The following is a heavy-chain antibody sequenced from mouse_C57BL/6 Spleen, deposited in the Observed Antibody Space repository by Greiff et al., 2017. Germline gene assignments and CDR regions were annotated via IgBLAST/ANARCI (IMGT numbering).Heavy chain of an antibody. J-gene: IGHJ3*01. D-gene: IGHD2-4*01. CDR2: ISDGGSYT. CDR1: GFTFSSYA. CDR3: ARSIYYDYDGFAY. Sequence: EVKVVESGGGLVKPGGSLKLSCAASGFTFSSYAMSWVRQTPEKRLEWVATISDGGSYTYYPDNVKGRFTISIDNAKNNLYLQMSHLKSEDAAMYYCARSIYYDYDGFAYWGQGTLVTVSA. V-gene: IGHV5-4*03.